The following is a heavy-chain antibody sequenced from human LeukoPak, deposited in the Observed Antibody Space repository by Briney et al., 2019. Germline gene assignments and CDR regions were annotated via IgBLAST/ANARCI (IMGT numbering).Heavy chain of an antibody. CDR3: ARAAPQYDSSGYYFDY. D-gene: IGHD3-22*01. CDR2: IYYSGST. Sequence: PSETLSLTCTVSGDSVNTYYWSWIRQPPGRGLEWIGYIYYSGSTNYNPSLKSRVTISVDTSKNQFSLELSSVTAADTAVYYCARAAPQYDSSGYYFDYWGQGTLVTVSS. J-gene: IGHJ4*02. CDR1: GDSVNTYY. V-gene: IGHV4-59*02.